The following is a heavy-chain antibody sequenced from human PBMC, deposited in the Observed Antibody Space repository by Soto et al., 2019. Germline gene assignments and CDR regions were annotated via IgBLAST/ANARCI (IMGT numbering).Heavy chain of an antibody. V-gene: IGHV1-3*01. CDR2: INAGNGNT. CDR3: ASDPVKYSSQNWFDP. D-gene: IGHD6-6*01. Sequence: ASVKVSCKASGYTFTSYAMHWVRQAPGQRLEWMGWINAGNGNTKYSQKFQGRVTITRDTSASTAYMELSSLRSEDTAVYYCASDPVKYSSQNWFDPWGQGTLVTVSS. J-gene: IGHJ5*02. CDR1: GYTFTSYA.